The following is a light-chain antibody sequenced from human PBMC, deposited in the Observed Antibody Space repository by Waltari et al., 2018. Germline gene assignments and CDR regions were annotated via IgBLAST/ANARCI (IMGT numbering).Light chain of an antibody. Sequence: EIVLTQSPGTLSLSPGERATLSCRASQSVSSSYLAGYQQKPGQAPRLLIYCASSSDTGIPDRFSGSWSGTDFTLTIIRLEPEDFAVYYCQQYGSSPPWTFGQGTKVEIK. J-gene: IGKJ1*01. CDR3: QQYGSSPPWT. CDR1: QSVSSSY. CDR2: CAS. V-gene: IGKV3-20*01.